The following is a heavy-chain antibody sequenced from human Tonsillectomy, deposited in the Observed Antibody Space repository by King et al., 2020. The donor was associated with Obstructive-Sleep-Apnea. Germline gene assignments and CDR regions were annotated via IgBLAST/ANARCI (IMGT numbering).Heavy chain of an antibody. CDR3: AKDNPTYTSLPYGVVY. D-gene: IGHD2-15*01. CDR2: IRYDGSNK. V-gene: IGHV3-30*02. Sequence: QLVQSGGGVVQPGGSLRLSCVASGFTFTSYGMHWVRQAPGKGLEWAACIRYDGSNKYYADSVKGRFTISRDNSKNTLSLQMTSLRAEDTAVYYCAKDNPTYTSLPYGVVYWGQGTLVTVSS. CDR1: GFTFTSYG. J-gene: IGHJ4*02.